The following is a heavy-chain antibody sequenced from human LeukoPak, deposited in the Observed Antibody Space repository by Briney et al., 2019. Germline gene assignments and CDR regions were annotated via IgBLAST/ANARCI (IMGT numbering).Heavy chain of an antibody. CDR3: ARSKGRERWLQLGSNYYFDY. CDR1: GFTFSNDG. CDR2: ISGSGSTI. Sequence: GGSLRLSCAGYGFTFSNDGMNWVRQAPGKGLEWVSYISGSGSTIYYADSVKGRFTISRDNAKNSLYLQMNSLRAEDTAVYYCARSKGRERWLQLGSNYYFDYWGQGTLVTVSS. J-gene: IGHJ4*02. D-gene: IGHD5-24*01. V-gene: IGHV3-48*03.